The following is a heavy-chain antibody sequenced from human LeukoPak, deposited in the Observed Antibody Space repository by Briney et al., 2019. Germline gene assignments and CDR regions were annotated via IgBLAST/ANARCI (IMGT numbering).Heavy chain of an antibody. D-gene: IGHD6-19*01. J-gene: IGHJ4*02. CDR3: ATGNYSSGWYPLDY. CDR2: INPNGGGT. V-gene: IGHV1-2*02. Sequence: ASVKVSCKASGYTFSGYYMHWVRQAPGQGLEWMGWINPNGGGTNYAQNFQDRITMTRDTSLSTAYMELSSLRSDDTAVYYCATGNYSSGWYPLDYWGQGTLVTVSS. CDR1: GYTFSGYY.